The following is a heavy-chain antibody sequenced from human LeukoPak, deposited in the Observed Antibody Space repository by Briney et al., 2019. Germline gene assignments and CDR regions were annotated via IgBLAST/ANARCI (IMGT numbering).Heavy chain of an antibody. CDR3: ARLTTGEYYFDY. CDR1: GGSISSYY. V-gene: IGHV4-59*01. D-gene: IGHD4-17*01. CDR2: IYYSGST. J-gene: IGHJ4*02. Sequence: SETLSLTCTVSGGSISSYYRSWIRQPPGKGLEWIGYIYYSGSTNYNPSLKSRVTISVDTSKNQFSLKLSSVTAADTAVYYCARLTTGEYYFDYWGQGTLVTVSS.